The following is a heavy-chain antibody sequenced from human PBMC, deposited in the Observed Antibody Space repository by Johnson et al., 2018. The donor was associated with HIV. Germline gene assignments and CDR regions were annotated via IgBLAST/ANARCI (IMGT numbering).Heavy chain of an antibody. Sequence: VQLVESGGGVVQPERSLRLSCSASGFTFSSYAMSWVRQAPGKGLEWVSAISGSGGSTYYADSVKGRFTISRDNSKNTLYLQMNSLRAYDTAVYYCAGACRDCYTCDVYDIWGQGTLVTVSS. J-gene: IGHJ3*02. CDR3: AGACRDCYTCDVYDI. CDR2: ISGSGGST. CDR1: GFTFSSYA. V-gene: IGHV3-23*04. D-gene: IGHD5-24*01.